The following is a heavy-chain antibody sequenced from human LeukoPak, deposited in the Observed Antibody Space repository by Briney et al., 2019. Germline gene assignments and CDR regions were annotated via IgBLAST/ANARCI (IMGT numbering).Heavy chain of an antibody. D-gene: IGHD3-10*01. CDR3: VKGGLVRGVNRRWFDP. J-gene: IGHJ5*02. Sequence: ASVKVSCKASGYTFTGYYMHWVRQAPGKGLEWMGWINPNTGGTNYAQNFQGRVTMTRDTSISRAYMELSGLTSDDTAVYYCVKGGLVRGVNRRWFDPWGQGTLVTVSS. CDR2: INPNTGGT. V-gene: IGHV1-2*02. CDR1: GYTFTGYY.